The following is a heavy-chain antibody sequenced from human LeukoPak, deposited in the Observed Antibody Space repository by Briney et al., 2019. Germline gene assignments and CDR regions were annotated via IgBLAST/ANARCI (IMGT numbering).Heavy chain of an antibody. CDR1: GYTFTGYY. V-gene: IGHV1-2*02. CDR2: INPNNGGT. J-gene: IGHJ6*02. D-gene: IGHD5-24*01. CDR3: AGGAGYSPLRGYGMDV. Sequence: ASVKVSCKASGYTFTGYYMHWVRQAPGQGLEWMGWINPNNGGTNYAQKFQGRVTMTRDTSISTAYMELSRLRSDDTAVYYCAGGAGYSPLRGYGMDVWGQGTTVTVSS.